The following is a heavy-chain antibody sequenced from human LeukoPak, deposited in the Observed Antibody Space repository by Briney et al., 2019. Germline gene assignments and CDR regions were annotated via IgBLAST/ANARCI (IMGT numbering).Heavy chain of an antibody. CDR2: ISWNSGSI. Sequence: QPGGSLRLSCAASGFTFDDYAMHWVRQAPGKGLEWVSGISWNSGSIGYAGSVKGRFTISRDNAKNSLYLQMNSLRAEDTALYYCARRGDGFDIWGQGTMVTVSS. CDR1: GFTFDDYA. J-gene: IGHJ3*02. CDR3: ARRGDGFDI. V-gene: IGHV3-9*01.